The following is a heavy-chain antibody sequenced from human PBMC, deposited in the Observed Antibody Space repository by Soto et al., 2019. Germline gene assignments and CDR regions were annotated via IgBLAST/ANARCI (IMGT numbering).Heavy chain of an antibody. V-gene: IGHV1-3*01. J-gene: IGHJ4*02. CDR3: ARSHVLTGYGD. D-gene: IGHD3-9*01. CDR2: IDAGNGNT. CDR1: GYTFTNYA. Sequence: ASVKVSCKASGYTFTNYALHWVRQAPGHRPEWMGWIDAGNGNTKYSQKFQGRVTITRDTTASTAYMELSSLRSEDTAVYYCARSHVLTGYGDWGQGTLVTV.